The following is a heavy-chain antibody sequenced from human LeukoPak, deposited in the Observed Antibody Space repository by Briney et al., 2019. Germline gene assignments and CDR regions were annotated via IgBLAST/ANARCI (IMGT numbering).Heavy chain of an antibody. CDR3: ARATSGWYGSVELLRSYYYYMDV. CDR2: ISAYNGNT. V-gene: IGHV1-18*01. J-gene: IGHJ6*03. Sequence: ASVKVSCKASGYTFTSYGISWVRQAPGQGLEWMGWISAYNGNTNYAQKLQGRVTMTTDTSTSTAYMELRSLRSDDTAVYYCARATSGWYGSVELLRSYYYYMDVWGKGTTVTVSS. CDR1: GYTFTSYG. D-gene: IGHD6-19*01.